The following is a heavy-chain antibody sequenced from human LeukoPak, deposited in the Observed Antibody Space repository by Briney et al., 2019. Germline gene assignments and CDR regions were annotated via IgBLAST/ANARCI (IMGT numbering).Heavy chain of an antibody. J-gene: IGHJ4*02. V-gene: IGHV5-51*01. Sequence: NRGESLKISCQVSGYIFTNYWIGRVRQMPGKGLESMGIIYPADSDTTYSPSFQGQVTISADKSISTVYLQWSSLKASDTAMYYCARQSRDGSETRGYYFDYWGPGTQVTVSS. CDR3: ARQSRDGSETRGYYFDY. CDR2: IYPADSDT. CDR1: GYIFTNYW. D-gene: IGHD3-10*01.